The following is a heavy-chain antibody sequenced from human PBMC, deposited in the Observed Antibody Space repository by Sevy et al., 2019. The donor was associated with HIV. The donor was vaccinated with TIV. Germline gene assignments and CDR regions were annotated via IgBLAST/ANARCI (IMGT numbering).Heavy chain of an antibody. D-gene: IGHD4-17*01. Sequence: GGSLRLSCAASGFTFSSYAMSWVRQAPGKGLEWGSAISGSGGSTYYRDSVKGRFTISRDNSKNTLYLQMNSLRAEDTAVYYCATIDYGDYVGSANFDYWGQGTLVTVSS. CDR1: GFTFSSYA. CDR3: ATIDYGDYVGSANFDY. CDR2: ISGSGGST. V-gene: IGHV3-23*01. J-gene: IGHJ4*02.